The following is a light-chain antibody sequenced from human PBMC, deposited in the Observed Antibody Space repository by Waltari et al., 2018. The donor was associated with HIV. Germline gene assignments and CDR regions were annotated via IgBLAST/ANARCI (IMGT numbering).Light chain of an antibody. CDR3: ASFTGDNTLL. CDR2: DVD. CDR1: DSDFGLDNF. J-gene: IGLJ3*02. V-gene: IGLV2-14*03. Sequence: SAVTQPASVSGLPGQSITISCTGDDSDFGLDNFVSGYQQQPDKLPRLIVYDVDSRASGSSARFSGSKSGHTASLNISGLRAEDEAHYYCASFTGDNTLLFGGGTKVTVL.